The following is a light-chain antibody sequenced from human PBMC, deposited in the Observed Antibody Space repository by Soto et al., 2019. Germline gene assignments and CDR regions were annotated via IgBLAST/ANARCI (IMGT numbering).Light chain of an antibody. V-gene: IGKV1-39*01. CDR3: QQSYSTPIT. CDR1: QSISSY. J-gene: IGKJ5*01. Sequence: DIQMTQSPSSLSASVGDRVTITCRASQSISSYLNWYQQKPGKAPKLLIYAASSLQSGVPSRFSGSRSGTDFTLTISSLQPEDFATYYCQQSYSTPITFGQGKHWRL. CDR2: AAS.